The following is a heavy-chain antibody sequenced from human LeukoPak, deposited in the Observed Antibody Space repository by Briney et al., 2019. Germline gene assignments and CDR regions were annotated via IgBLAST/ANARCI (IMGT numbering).Heavy chain of an antibody. CDR3: AREGEFSGMDV. CDR2: INAGNGNT. CDR1: GYTFTSYA. J-gene: IGHJ6*04. V-gene: IGHV1-3*01. D-gene: IGHD3-10*01. Sequence: ASVEVSCKASGYTFTSYAMHWVRQAPGQRLEWMGWINAGNGNTKYSQKFQGRVTITRDTSASTAYMELSSLRSEDTAVYYCAREGEFSGMDVWGKGTTVTVSS.